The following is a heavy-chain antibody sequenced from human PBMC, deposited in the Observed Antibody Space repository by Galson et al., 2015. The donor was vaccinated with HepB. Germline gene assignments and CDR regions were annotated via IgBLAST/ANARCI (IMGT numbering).Heavy chain of an antibody. Sequence: SLRLSCAASGFTVSSNYMSWVRQAPGKGLEWVSVIYSGGSTYYADSVKGRFTISRDNAKNSLYLQMNSLRAEDTAVYYCARALRGGYSYGWGYWGQGTLVTVSS. V-gene: IGHV3-53*01. D-gene: IGHD5-18*01. CDR2: IYSGGST. J-gene: IGHJ4*02. CDR3: ARALRGGYSYGWGY. CDR1: GFTVSSNY.